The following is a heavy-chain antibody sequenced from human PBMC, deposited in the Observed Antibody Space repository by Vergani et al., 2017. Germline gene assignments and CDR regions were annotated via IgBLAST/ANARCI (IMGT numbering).Heavy chain of an antibody. D-gene: IGHD3-16*01. Sequence: QVQLVESGGGVVQRGGSLRLSCATSGFTLSNYDMQWICQGPGKGLEVVAFIKFDGSNQYYADSVKGRFTLSRDFSKNTLYLQMNSLRTGDTATYYCAKHFRGWGIDYWGQGTQVIVSS. V-gene: IGHV3-30*02. J-gene: IGHJ4*02. CDR3: AKHFRGWGIDY. CDR2: IKFDGSNQ. CDR1: GFTLSNYD.